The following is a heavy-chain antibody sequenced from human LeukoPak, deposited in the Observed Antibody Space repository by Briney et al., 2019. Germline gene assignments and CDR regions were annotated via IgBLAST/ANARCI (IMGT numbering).Heavy chain of an antibody. D-gene: IGHD6-13*01. CDR2: IYYSGST. V-gene: IGHV4-59*12. J-gene: IGHJ5*02. CDR3: ASTYTSSWYLIPFDP. Sequence: SETLSLTCTVSGGSISSYYWSWIRQPPGKGLEWIGYIYYSGSTNYNPSLKSRVTISVDTSKNQFSLKLSSVTAADTAVYYCASTYTSSWYLIPFDPWGQGTLVTVSS. CDR1: GGSISSYY.